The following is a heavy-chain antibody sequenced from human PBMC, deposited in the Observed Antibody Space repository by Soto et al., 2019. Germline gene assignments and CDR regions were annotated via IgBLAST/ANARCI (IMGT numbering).Heavy chain of an antibody. V-gene: IGHV1-3*01. Sequence: ASVKVSCKASGYTFTRYTMHWVRQAPGQRLEWMGWINAGNGNTKYSQKFQGRVTITRDTSASTAYMELSSLRSEDTAVYYCARDARYFDWLTFDYWGQGTLVTV. CDR1: GYTFTRYT. J-gene: IGHJ4*02. CDR2: INAGNGNT. D-gene: IGHD3-9*01. CDR3: ARDARYFDWLTFDY.